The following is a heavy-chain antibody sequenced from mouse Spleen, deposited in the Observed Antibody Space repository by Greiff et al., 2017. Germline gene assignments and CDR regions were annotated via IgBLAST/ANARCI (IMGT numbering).Heavy chain of an antibody. J-gene: IGHJ1*03. V-gene: IGHV3-1*01. CDR1: GYSITSGYD. CDR3: ARSSSYGYFDV. D-gene: IGHD1-1*01. CDR2: ISYSGST. Sequence: EVQRVESGPGMVKPSQSLSLTCTVTGYSITSGYDWHWIRHFPGNKLEWMGYISYSGSTNYNPSLKSRISITHDTSKNHFFLKLNSVTTEDTATYYCARSSSYGYFDVWGTGTTVTVSS.